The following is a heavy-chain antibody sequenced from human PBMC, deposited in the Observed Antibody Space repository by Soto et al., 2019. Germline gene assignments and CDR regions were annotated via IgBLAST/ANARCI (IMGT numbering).Heavy chain of an antibody. CDR3: ARHGAKLDYFDY. V-gene: IGHV4-59*08. Sequence: PSETLSLTCTVSGGSISSYYWSWIRQPPGKGLEWIGYIYYSGSTNYNPSLKSRVTISVDTSKNQFSLKLSSVTAADTAVYYCARHGAKLDYFDYWGQGTLVTVSS. CDR2: IYYSGST. J-gene: IGHJ4*02. CDR1: GGSISSYY. D-gene: IGHD6-6*01.